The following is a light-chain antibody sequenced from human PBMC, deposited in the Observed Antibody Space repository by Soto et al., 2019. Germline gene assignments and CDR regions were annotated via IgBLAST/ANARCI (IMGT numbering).Light chain of an antibody. CDR3: QQYGTSPFT. Sequence: EIVLTQSPGTLSLSPGERATLSCRVSQSVSSVYLAWFQQRPGQAPRLLIYGASSRAPGITDGFSGSGSGTDFTLTISRLESEDFAVYYCQQYGTSPFTFGQGTKLEIK. J-gene: IGKJ2*01. CDR1: QSVSSVY. V-gene: IGKV3-20*01. CDR2: GAS.